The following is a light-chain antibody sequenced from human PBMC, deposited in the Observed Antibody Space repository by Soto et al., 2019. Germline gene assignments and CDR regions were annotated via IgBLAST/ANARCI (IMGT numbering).Light chain of an antibody. J-gene: IGLJ2*01. CDR1: SRDVGGYNY. Sequence: QSALTQPPSASGSPGQSVTISCTGTSRDVGGYNYVSWYQQHPGKAPKLMIYELNKRPSGVPDRFSGSKSGNTASLTVSGLRPEDEADHYCSSYGGNNNLIFGGGTKLTVL. CDR2: ELN. CDR3: SSYGGNNNLI. V-gene: IGLV2-8*01.